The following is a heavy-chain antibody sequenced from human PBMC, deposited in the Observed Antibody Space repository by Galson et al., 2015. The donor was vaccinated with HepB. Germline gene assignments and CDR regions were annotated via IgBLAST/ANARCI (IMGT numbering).Heavy chain of an antibody. CDR3: ARIYDTNGYSHFDF. Sequence: PALVKPTQTVTLTCTLSGLSLNTSGVGVGWIRQPPGKALEWLALIYWDDNKRYSPSLKTRLTITKDTSKNQVVLTMTNMDPVDTATYYCARIYDTNGYSHFDFWGQGALVTVSS. V-gene: IGHV2-5*02. CDR2: IYWDDNK. CDR1: GLSLNTSGVG. D-gene: IGHD3-22*01. J-gene: IGHJ4*02.